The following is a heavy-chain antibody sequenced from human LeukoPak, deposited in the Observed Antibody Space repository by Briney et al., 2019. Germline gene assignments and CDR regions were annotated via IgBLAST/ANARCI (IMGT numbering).Heavy chain of an antibody. CDR1: GFNFDDYA. V-gene: IGHV3-9*03. CDR2: ISWNSGSV. Sequence: GGSLRLSCAASGFNFDDYAMHWVRQAPGKGLEWVSGISWNSGSVGYADSVKGRFTISRDNAKNSLYLQMNSLRPEDMALYYCAKTNYGGLFNYWGQGTLVTVSS. CDR3: AKTNYGGLFNY. J-gene: IGHJ4*02. D-gene: IGHD3-10*01.